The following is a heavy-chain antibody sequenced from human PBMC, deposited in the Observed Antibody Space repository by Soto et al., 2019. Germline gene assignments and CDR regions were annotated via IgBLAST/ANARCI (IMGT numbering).Heavy chain of an antibody. J-gene: IGHJ4*02. CDR2: IRGDGTRT. D-gene: IGHD2-21*01. CDR1: GFTFSTYW. CDR3: ARGTLTSIDMVDY. V-gene: IGHV3-74*01. Sequence: SLRLSCAASGFTFSTYWMHWVRQGPGKGLVWVSRIRGDGTRTNYADSVRGRFTVSRDNAKNTLYLQINSLTAEDTAVYYCARGTLTSIDMVDYWGQGTLVTVSS.